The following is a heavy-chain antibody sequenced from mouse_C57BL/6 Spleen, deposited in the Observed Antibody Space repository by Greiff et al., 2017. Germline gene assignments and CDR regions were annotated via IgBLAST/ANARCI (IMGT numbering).Heavy chain of an antibody. CDR1: GYTFTSYW. V-gene: IGHV1-7*01. Sequence: QVQLQQSGAELAKPGASVKLSCKASGYTFTSYWMHWVTQRPGHGLEWIGYINPSSGYTKYNKKFKDTAKLTADTSSSTAYMQLSSLTYEDSTVYYCARNTMSTNWYFDVWGTGTTVTVSS. D-gene: IGHD2-4*01. CDR2: INPSSGYT. CDR3: ARNTMSTNWYFDV. J-gene: IGHJ1*03.